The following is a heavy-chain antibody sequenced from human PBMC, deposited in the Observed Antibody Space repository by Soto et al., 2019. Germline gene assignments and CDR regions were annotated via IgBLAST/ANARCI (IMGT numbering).Heavy chain of an antibody. CDR2: INPNSGNT. D-gene: IGHD6-19*01. Sequence: ASVNVSCKASGYSFTGYNMHWVRQAPGQGLELMGWINPNSGNTKYAQKFQGRVTMTSXXXXXXAXMXVXXLXSDXTAIYYCARDNIEVAGGFDYWGQGTLVTVSS. J-gene: IGHJ4*02. CDR1: GYSFTGYN. CDR3: ARDNIEVAGGFDY. V-gene: IGHV1-2*02.